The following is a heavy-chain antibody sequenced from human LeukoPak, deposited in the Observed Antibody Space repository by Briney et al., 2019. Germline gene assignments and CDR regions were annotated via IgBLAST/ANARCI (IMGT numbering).Heavy chain of an antibody. V-gene: IGHV4-59*08. CDR2: IHYTGST. J-gene: IGHJ6*03. CDR1: GGSISTSY. CDR3: ARAPYYYYYMDV. Sequence: PLETLSLTCTVSGGSISTSYWTWIRQSPGGGLEWVGYIHYTGSTNYNPSLKRRVTISVDTSKNQFSLNLWSVTAADTAVYYCARAPYYYYYMDVWGKGTTVTVSS.